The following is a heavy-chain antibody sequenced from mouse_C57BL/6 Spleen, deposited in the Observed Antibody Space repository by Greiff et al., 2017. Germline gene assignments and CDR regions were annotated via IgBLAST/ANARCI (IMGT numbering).Heavy chain of an antibody. CDR3: AREGVYYDYDGFAY. Sequence: VQLQQSGAELARPGASVKLSCKASVYTFTSYGISWVKQRTGQGLEWIGEIYPRSGNTYYNEKFKGQATLTADKSSSTAYIGLRSLTSEDSAVYFCAREGVYYDYDGFAYWGQGTLVTVSA. D-gene: IGHD2-4*01. CDR1: VYTFTSYG. CDR2: IYPRSGNT. J-gene: IGHJ3*01. V-gene: IGHV1-81*01.